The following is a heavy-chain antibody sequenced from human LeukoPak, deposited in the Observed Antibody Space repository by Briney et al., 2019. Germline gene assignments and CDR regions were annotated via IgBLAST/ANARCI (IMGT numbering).Heavy chain of an antibody. CDR2: INHSGST. CDR3: ARAVAGYNDAFDI. V-gene: IGHV4-34*01. D-gene: IGHD6-19*01. CDR1: GGSFCGYY. J-gene: IGHJ3*02. Sequence: PSETLSLTCAVYGGSFCGYYWGWIRQPPGKVLEWIGEINHSGSTNYNPSLKSRVTISVDTSKNQFSLKLSSVTAADTAVYYCARAVAGYNDAFDIWGQGTMVTVSS.